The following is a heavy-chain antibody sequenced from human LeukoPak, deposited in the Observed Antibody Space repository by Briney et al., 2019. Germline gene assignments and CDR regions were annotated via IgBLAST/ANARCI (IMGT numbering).Heavy chain of an antibody. CDR3: ARANGVGPTYYYYYMDA. Sequence: PSETLSLTCTVSGGSISSSSYYWGWIRQPPGKGLEWIGSIYYSGSTYYNPSLKSRVTISVDTSKNQFSLKLSSVTAADTAVYYCARANGVGPTYYYYYMDAWGQGTLVTVSS. J-gene: IGHJ6*03. CDR2: IYYSGST. CDR1: GGSISSSSYY. D-gene: IGHD7-27*01. V-gene: IGHV4-39*07.